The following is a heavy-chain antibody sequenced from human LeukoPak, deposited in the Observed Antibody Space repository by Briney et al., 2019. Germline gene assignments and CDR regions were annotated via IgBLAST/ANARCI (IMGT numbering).Heavy chain of an antibody. Sequence: GASVKVSCKVSGFXLTGLSIHWVRQAPGKGLEWMGGFDPEDGETIYAQKFRGRVTMTEDTSTDTAYMELSSLRSEDTAVYYCATASPDIVVVPAAMEAFDYWGQGTLVTVSS. CDR3: ATASPDIVVVPAAMEAFDY. D-gene: IGHD2-2*01. J-gene: IGHJ4*02. CDR1: GFXLTGLS. CDR2: FDPEDGET. V-gene: IGHV1-24*01.